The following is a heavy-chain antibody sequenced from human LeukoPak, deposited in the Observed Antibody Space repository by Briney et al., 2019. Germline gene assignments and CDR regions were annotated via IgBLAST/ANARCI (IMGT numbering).Heavy chain of an antibody. Sequence: GGSLRLSCAASGFTFSDYNMNWIRQAPGKGLEWVSYISTSGSIVNYRDSVKGRFTISRDNAKNSLYLQMSSLRAEDTAVYYCANAGNLFRSLNYWGPGTLVTVSS. CDR1: GFTFSDYN. CDR3: ANAGNLFRSLNY. CDR2: ISTSGSIV. D-gene: IGHD4-23*01. J-gene: IGHJ4*02. V-gene: IGHV3-11*04.